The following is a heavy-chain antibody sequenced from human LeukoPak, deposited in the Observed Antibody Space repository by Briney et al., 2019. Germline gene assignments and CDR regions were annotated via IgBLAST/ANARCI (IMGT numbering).Heavy chain of an antibody. D-gene: IGHD3-22*01. J-gene: IGHJ4*02. Sequence: GASVKVSCKASGYTFTSYAMNWVRQAPGQGLEWMGWINTNTGNPTYAQGFTGRFVFSLDTSVSTAYLQISSLKAEDTAVYYCARGLPLGYYYDSSGYYGYWGQGTLVTVSS. CDR1: GYTFTSYA. CDR3: ARGLPLGYYYDSSGYYGY. V-gene: IGHV7-4-1*02. CDR2: INTNTGNP.